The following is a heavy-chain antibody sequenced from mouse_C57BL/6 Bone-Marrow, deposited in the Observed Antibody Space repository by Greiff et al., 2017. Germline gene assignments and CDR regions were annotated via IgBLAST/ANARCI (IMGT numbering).Heavy chain of an antibody. J-gene: IGHJ1*03. Sequence: QVQLQQPGAELVKPGASVKLSCKASGYTFTSYWMQWVKQRPGQGLEWIGEIDPSDSYTNYNQKFKGKATLTVDTSSSTAYMQLSSLTSEDSAVYYCACLCEIYYGNYGYFDVWGTGTTVTVSS. V-gene: IGHV1-50*01. CDR3: ACLCEIYYGNYGYFDV. D-gene: IGHD2-1*01. CDR2: IDPSDSYT. CDR1: GYTFTSYW.